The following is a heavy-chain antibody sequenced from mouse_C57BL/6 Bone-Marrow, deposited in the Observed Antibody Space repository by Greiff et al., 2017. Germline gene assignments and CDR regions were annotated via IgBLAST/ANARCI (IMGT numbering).Heavy chain of an antibody. V-gene: IGHV8-8*01. D-gene: IGHD1-1*01. Sequence: QVTLKVSGPGILQPSQTLSLTCSFSGFSLSTFGMGVGWIRQPSGKGLEWLAHIWWDDDKYYNPALKRRLTISKDTSKNQVFLKIANVDTADTATYYCARIDYYGSSYYYAMDYWGQGTSVTVSS. J-gene: IGHJ4*01. CDR2: IWWDDDK. CDR3: ARIDYYGSSYYYAMDY. CDR1: GFSLSTFGMG.